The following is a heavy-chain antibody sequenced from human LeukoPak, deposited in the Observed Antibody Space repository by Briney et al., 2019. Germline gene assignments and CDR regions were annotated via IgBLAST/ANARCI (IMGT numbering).Heavy chain of an antibody. J-gene: IGHJ4*02. V-gene: IGHV3-30-3*01. D-gene: IGHD3-22*01. CDR3: ARHYYDSSGYYIKDY. CDR1: GFTFSSYA. Sequence: GGSLRLSCAASGFTFSSYAMHWVCQAPGKGLEWVAAISYDGSNKYYADSVKGRFTISRDNSKNTLHLQMNSLRAEDTAVYYCARHYYDSSGYYIKDYWGQGTLVTVSS. CDR2: ISYDGSNK.